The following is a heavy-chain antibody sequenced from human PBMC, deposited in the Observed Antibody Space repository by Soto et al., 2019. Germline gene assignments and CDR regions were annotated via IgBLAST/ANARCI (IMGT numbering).Heavy chain of an antibody. CDR3: ARAALGDYYYYYMDV. J-gene: IGHJ6*03. Sequence: QVQLVQSGAEVKKPGGSVKVSCKASGYTFTSYGSSWVRQAPGQGLEWMGWISAYNGNTNYAQKLQGRVTMTTDTSTSTAYMELRSLRSDDTAVYYCARAALGDYYYYYMDVWGKGTTVTVSS. CDR2: ISAYNGNT. V-gene: IGHV1-18*01. CDR1: GYTFTSYG.